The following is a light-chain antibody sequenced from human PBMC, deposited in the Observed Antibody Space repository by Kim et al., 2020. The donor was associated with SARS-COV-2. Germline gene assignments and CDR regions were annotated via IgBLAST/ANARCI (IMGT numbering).Light chain of an antibody. CDR3: QQRSNWLT. Sequence: EIVLTQSPATLSLSPGERATLSCRASQSVSSYLAWYQQKPGQAPRLLIYYASNRATGIPARFSGSGSGTDFTLTISSLEPEDFAVYYWQQRSNWLTFGGGTKVDIK. CDR2: YAS. J-gene: IGKJ4*01. V-gene: IGKV3-11*01. CDR1: QSVSSY.